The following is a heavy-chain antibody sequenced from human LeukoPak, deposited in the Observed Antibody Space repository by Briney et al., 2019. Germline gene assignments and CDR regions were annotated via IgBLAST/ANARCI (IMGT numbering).Heavy chain of an antibody. V-gene: IGHV1-18*01. CDR3: ATIAVTGSFDY. Sequence: ASVKVSCKASGYTFTSYGISWVRQAPGQGLEWMGWISGYNGNTKYSQKFQGRVTMTTDTSTSTAYMELRSLRSDDTAVYYCATIAVTGSFDYWGQGTLVTVSS. J-gene: IGHJ4*02. CDR1: GYTFTSYG. CDR2: ISGYNGNT. D-gene: IGHD6-19*01.